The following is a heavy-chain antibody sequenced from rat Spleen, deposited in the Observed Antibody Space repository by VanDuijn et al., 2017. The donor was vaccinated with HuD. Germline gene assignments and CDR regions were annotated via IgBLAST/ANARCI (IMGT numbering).Heavy chain of an antibody. D-gene: IGHD1-12*03. J-gene: IGHJ4*01. Sequence: QVQLKESGPGLVQPSQTLSLTCTVSGFSLTSYGVSWVRQPPGKGLEWMGGIWGDGRTNYNSALKSRLSISRDTSKSQVFLKMNSLQTEDTATYYCARDRGITMMVPLMDAWGQGASVTVSS. V-gene: IGHV2-13*01. CDR3: ARDRGITMMVPLMDA. CDR1: GFSLTSYG. CDR2: IWGDGRT.